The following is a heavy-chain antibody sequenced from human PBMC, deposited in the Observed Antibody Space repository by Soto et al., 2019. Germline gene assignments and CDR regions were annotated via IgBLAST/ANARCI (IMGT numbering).Heavy chain of an antibody. CDR1: GFTFDEHS. J-gene: IGHJ4*02. Sequence: EVRLVESGGGFVQPGRSLRLSCTVSGFTFDEHSRHWVRQATGKCLEWVSGINYNGGGMAYVDSVRGQFSIARDSPLNSLFLELNRLRPEDTGLYFCSNGLPRKSSGYTDFAAWGQGPPFTVS. CDR3: SNGLPRKSSGYTDFAA. V-gene: IGHV3-9*01. CDR2: INYNGGGM. D-gene: IGHD2-2*02.